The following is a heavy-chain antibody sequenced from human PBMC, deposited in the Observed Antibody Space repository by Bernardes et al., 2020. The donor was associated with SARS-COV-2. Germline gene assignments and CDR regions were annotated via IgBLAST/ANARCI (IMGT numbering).Heavy chain of an antibody. V-gene: IGHV3-33*01. Sequence: GGSLRLSCAASGFTFSSYGMHWVRQAPGKGLEWVAVIWYDGSNKYYADSVKGRFTISRDNSKNTLYLQMNSLRAEDTAVYYCARMGEYYDSSGYFKLDAFDIWGQGTMVTVSS. CDR1: GFTFSSYG. D-gene: IGHD3-22*01. J-gene: IGHJ3*02. CDR3: ARMGEYYDSSGYFKLDAFDI. CDR2: IWYDGSNK.